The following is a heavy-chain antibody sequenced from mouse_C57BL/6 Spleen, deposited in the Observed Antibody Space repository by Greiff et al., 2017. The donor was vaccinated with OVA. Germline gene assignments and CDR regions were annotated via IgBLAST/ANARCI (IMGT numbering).Heavy chain of an antibody. CDR3: ARAGLYYYGSNYAMDY. J-gene: IGHJ4*01. Sequence: EVKLMESGGGLVKPGGSLKLSCAASGFTFSSYAMSWVRQTPEKRLEWVATISDGGSYTYYPDNVKGRFTISRDNAKNNLYLQMSHLKSEDTAMYYCARAGLYYYGSNYAMDYWGQGTSVTVSS. V-gene: IGHV5-4*03. D-gene: IGHD1-1*01. CDR1: GFTFSSYA. CDR2: ISDGGSYT.